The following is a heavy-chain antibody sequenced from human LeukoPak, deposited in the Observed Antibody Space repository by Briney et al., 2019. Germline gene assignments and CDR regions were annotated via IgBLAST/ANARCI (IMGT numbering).Heavy chain of an antibody. CDR3: ARVETKFCYYLSRRGYYFGAFDI. J-gene: IGHJ3*02. Sequence: SGTLSLTCEVSGGSINSFNIYHWGWIRQPPGEGVERIENTSYSGSTNYNHTIKSRVATSVVTSKNQFSPRLTSMTAEYTAMYYCARVETKFCYYLSRRGYYFGAFDIWGQGTKVTVSS. CDR2: TSYSGST. D-gene: IGHD3-22*01. CDR1: GGSINSFNIYH. V-gene: IGHV4-61*05.